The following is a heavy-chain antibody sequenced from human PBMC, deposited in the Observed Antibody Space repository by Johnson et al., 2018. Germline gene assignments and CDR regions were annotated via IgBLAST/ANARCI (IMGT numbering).Heavy chain of an antibody. J-gene: IGHJ6*03. D-gene: IGHD6-6*01. CDR2: IIHSGST. V-gene: IGHV4-34*01. CDR3: ARGRLTKAGRTTPGKGMDV. CDR1: GGSFSGYY. Sequence: QVQLQQWGAGLLKPSETLSLTCAVYGGSFSGYYWSWIRQPPGKGLEWIGEIIHSGSTNYNPSLKSRVTISVDTSKNQFSLKLTSVTAADPAVYYFARGRLTKAGRTTPGKGMDVWGKGTTVTVSS.